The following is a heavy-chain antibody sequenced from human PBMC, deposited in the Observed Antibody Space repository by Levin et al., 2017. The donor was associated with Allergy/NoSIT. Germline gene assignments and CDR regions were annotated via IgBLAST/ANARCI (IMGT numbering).Heavy chain of an antibody. CDR1: GFTFSSYD. CDR2: IGTAGDT. J-gene: IGHJ3*02. Sequence: GGSLRLSCAASGFTFSSYDMHWVRQATGKGLEWVSAIGTAGDTYYPGSVKGRFTISRENAKNSLYLQMNSLRAGDTAVYYCAREVAVAGTPGAFDIWGQGTMVTVSS. CDR3: AREVAVAGTPGAFDI. V-gene: IGHV3-13*04. D-gene: IGHD6-19*01.